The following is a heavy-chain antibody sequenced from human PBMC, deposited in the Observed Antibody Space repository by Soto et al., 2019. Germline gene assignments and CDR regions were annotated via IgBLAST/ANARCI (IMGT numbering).Heavy chain of an antibody. V-gene: IGHV1-69*01. Sequence: QVQLVQSGAEVQKPGSSVKVSCKASGGTFSSYAISWVRQAPGQGLEWMGGIIPIFGTANYAQKFQGRVTINADESTSTAYMELSSLRSEDTAVYYCARGDCSSTSCRSTRYYYYYGMDVWGQGTTVTVSS. J-gene: IGHJ6*02. CDR1: GGTFSSYA. D-gene: IGHD2-2*01. CDR3: ARGDCSSTSCRSTRYYYYYGMDV. CDR2: IIPIFGTA.